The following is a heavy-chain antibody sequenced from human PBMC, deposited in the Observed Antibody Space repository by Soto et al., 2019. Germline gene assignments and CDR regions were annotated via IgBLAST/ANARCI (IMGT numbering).Heavy chain of an antibody. J-gene: IGHJ6*02. Sequence: TSVKVSCKASGGTFSSYAISWVRQAPGQGLEWMGGIIPIFGTANYAQKFQGRVTITADKSTSTAYMELSSLRSEDTAVYYCARGGIVVVPAAILGSDYYYGMDVWGQGTTVTVSS. V-gene: IGHV1-69*06. CDR3: ARGGIVVVPAAILGSDYYYGMDV. CDR1: GGTFSSYA. D-gene: IGHD2-2*01. CDR2: IIPIFGTA.